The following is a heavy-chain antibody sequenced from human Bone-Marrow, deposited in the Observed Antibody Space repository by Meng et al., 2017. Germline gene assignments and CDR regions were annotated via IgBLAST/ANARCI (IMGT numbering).Heavy chain of an antibody. V-gene: IGHV3-11*01. D-gene: IGHD5-12*01. Sequence: GESLKISCAASGFTFSDYYMSWIRQAPGKGLEWVSSISSSSSYIYYADSVKGRFTISRDNAKNSLYLQMNSLRAEDTAVYYCASTKRWWLAKGNDYWGQGTLVTVSS. CDR2: ISSSSSYI. J-gene: IGHJ4*02. CDR1: GFTFSDYY. CDR3: ASTKRWWLAKGNDY.